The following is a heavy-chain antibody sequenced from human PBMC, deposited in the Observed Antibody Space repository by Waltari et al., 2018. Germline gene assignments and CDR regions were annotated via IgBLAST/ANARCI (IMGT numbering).Heavy chain of an antibody. CDR2: YNAGNGNT. CDR3: ARDLGGAATFDY. CDR1: GYTFTSYA. Sequence: QVQLVQSGAEVKKPGASVKVSCKACGYTFTSYAMHWVRQAPGQRLEWMGWYNAGNGNTKYYQKFQGRVTITRNTSASTAYMELSSLRSEDTAVYYCARDLGGAATFDYWGQGTLVTVSS. D-gene: IGHD6-25*01. V-gene: IGHV1-3*01. J-gene: IGHJ4*02.